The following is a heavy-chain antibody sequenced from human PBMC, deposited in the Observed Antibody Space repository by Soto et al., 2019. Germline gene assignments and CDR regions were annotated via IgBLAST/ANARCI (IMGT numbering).Heavy chain of an antibody. Sequence: TSVSVSCKASGYTFTRYYMHWVRQAPGQGLEWMGWIKPNSGGTNYAQKFQGWVTMTRDTSISTAYMELSRLRSDDTAVYYCARDFKRYSSPPGPLEYWGLGTPVTVSS. D-gene: IGHD6-13*01. CDR1: GYTFTRYY. CDR2: IKPNSGGT. V-gene: IGHV1-2*04. CDR3: ARDFKRYSSPPGPLEY. J-gene: IGHJ4*02.